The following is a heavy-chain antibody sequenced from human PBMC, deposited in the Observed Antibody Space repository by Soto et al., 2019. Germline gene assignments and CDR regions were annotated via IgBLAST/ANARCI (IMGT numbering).Heavy chain of an antibody. CDR2: ISAYNGNT. CDR3: ASAARGGHYYYYYGMDV. Sequence: SVKVSCKASGYTFTSYGISWVRQAPGQGLEWMGWISAYNGNTNYAQKLQGRVTMTTDTSTSTAYMELRSLRSDDTAVYYCASAARGGHYYYYYGMDVWGQGTTVTVSS. J-gene: IGHJ6*02. D-gene: IGHD3-16*01. CDR1: GYTFTSYG. V-gene: IGHV1-18*04.